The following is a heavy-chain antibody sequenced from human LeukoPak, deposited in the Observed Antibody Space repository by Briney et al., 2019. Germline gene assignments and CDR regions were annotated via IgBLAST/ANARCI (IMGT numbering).Heavy chain of an antibody. CDR3: ARLTAAGTVRYYFDY. CDR2: ISSSSSYI. CDR1: GFTFSSYS. J-gene: IGHJ4*02. Sequence: GGSLRLSCAASGFTFSSYSMNWVRQAPGKGLEWVSSISSSSSYIYYADSVKGRFTISRDNAKNSLYPQMNSLRAEDTAVYYCARLTAAGTVRYYFDYWGQGTLVTVSS. V-gene: IGHV3-21*01. D-gene: IGHD6-13*01.